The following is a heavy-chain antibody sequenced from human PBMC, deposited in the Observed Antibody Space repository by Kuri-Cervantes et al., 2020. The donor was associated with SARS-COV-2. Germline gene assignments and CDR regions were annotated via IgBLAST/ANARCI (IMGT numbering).Heavy chain of an antibody. Sequence: GESLKISCAASGFTFSSYAMHWVRQAPGKGLEWVAVISYDGSNKYYADSVKGRFTISRDNSKNTLYLQMNSLRAEDTAVYYCAREEWLLSSDYYYYYYGMDVWSQGTTVTVSS. D-gene: IGHD3-3*01. CDR2: ISYDGSNK. J-gene: IGHJ6*02. CDR3: AREEWLLSSDYYYYYYGMDV. V-gene: IGHV3-30-3*01. CDR1: GFTFSSYA.